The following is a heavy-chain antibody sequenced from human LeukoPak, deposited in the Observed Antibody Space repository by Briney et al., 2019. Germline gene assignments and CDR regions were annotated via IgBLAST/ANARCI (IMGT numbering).Heavy chain of an antibody. Sequence: ASVKVSCKASGYAFTSYAMHWVRQAPGQRLEWMGWINAGNGNTKYSQKFQGRVTITRDTSASTAYMELSSLRSEDTAVYYCARGPPTSSNWFDPWGQGTLVTVSS. V-gene: IGHV1-3*01. CDR3: ARGPPTSSNWFDP. CDR1: GYAFTSYA. CDR2: INAGNGNT. J-gene: IGHJ5*02.